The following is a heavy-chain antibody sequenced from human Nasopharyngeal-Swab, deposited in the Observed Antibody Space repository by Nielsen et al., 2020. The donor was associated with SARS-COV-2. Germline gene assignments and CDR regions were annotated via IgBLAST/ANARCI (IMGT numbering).Heavy chain of an antibody. Sequence: SVKVSCKASGGTFSSYAISWVRQAPGQGLEWMGGIIPMFGTANYEQNFQGRVTITADKSTSTAYMDLSRLKSEDTAVYYCARGDTDYYYYGLDVWGQGTTVTVSS. V-gene: IGHV1-69*06. J-gene: IGHJ6*02. CDR2: IIPMFGTA. CDR3: ARGDTDYYYYGLDV. D-gene: IGHD5-18*01. CDR1: GGTFSSYA.